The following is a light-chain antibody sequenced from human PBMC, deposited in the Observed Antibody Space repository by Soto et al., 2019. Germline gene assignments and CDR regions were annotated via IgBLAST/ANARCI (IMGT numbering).Light chain of an antibody. CDR2: YDS. V-gene: IGLV3-21*04. J-gene: IGLJ1*01. Sequence: SYELTQPPSVSVAPEKTATITCGGNNIGNKRVHWYRQKPGQAPVLLISYDSDRPSGIPERFSGSNSENTATLTISRVEAGDEADYYCQVWDIMTDNYVFGSGTKPTV. CDR1: NIGNKR. CDR3: QVWDIMTDNYV.